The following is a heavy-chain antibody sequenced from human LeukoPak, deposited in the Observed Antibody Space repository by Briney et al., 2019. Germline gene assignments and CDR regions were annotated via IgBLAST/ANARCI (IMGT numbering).Heavy chain of an antibody. CDR1: GFTFSDYY. J-gene: IGHJ4*02. V-gene: IGHV3-11*01. Sequence: KPGGSLRLSCAASGFTFSDYYMSWIRQAPGKGLEWVSYISSNGSTIYYADSVKGRFTISRDNAKNSLYLQMSSLSAEDTAVYYCARDSSHCSSTSCYDDYWGQGTLVTVSS. CDR3: ARDSSHCSSTSCYDDY. D-gene: IGHD2-2*01. CDR2: ISSNGSTI.